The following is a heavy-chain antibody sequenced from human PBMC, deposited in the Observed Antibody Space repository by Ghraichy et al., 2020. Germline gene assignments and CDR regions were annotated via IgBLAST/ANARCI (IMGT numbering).Heavy chain of an antibody. CDR1: DRSVKHTS. CDR3: ARYSSGWFDAFDI. V-gene: IGHV4-59*02. J-gene: IGHJ3*02. Sequence: SETLSLTCAGPDRSVKHTSELWSRLRPSYAVDWIGNIYYSGSTNYNPSLKSRVTISIDTSKNQFSLKLSSVTAADTAVYYCARYSSGWFDAFDIWGQGT. D-gene: IGHD6-19*01. CDR2: IYYSGST.